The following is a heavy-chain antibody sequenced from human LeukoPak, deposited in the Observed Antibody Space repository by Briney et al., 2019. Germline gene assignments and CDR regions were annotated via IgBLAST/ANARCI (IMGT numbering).Heavy chain of an antibody. V-gene: IGHV4-4*07. Sequence: SETLSLTCAVYGGSFSGYYWSWIRQPAGKGLEWIGRIYTSGSTNYNPSLKSRVTMSVDTSKNQFSLKLSSVTAADTAVYYCAREGYYGSGSYYMDVWGKGTTVTISS. CDR1: GGSFSGYY. D-gene: IGHD3-10*01. J-gene: IGHJ6*03. CDR3: AREGYYGSGSYYMDV. CDR2: IYTSGST.